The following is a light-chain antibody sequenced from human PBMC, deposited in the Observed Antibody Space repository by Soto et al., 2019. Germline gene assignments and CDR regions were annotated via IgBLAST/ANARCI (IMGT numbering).Light chain of an antibody. V-gene: IGLV2-11*01. J-gene: IGLJ1*01. CDR1: SSDVGGYNY. CDR3: CLYAGRPRYV. Sequence: QSALTQPRSVSGSPGQSVTISCTGTSSDVGGYNYVSWYQQHPGKAPKVMIYDVSERPSGVPDRFSGSKSGNTASLTISGIQAEDEDDDCCCLYAGRPRYVFGTGTKVTVL. CDR2: DVS.